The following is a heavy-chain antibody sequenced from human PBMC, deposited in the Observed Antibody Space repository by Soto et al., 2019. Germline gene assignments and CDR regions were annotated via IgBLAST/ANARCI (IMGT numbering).Heavy chain of an antibody. V-gene: IGHV3-30*18. CDR2: ISYDGSNE. D-gene: IGHD5-12*01. CDR3: AKGKGDGYHFDLRQYGMDV. J-gene: IGHJ6*02. CDR1: GFPFSSYG. Sequence: PGGSLRLSCAASGFPFSSYGMNWVRQAPGKGLEWVSIISYDGSNEYYADSVKGRFTISRDNSKNTLYLQMNSLRAEDTAVYYCAKGKGDGYHFDLRQYGMDVWGQGTTVTVSS.